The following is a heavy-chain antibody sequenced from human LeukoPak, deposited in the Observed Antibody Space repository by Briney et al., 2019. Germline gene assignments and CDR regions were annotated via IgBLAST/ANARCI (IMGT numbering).Heavy chain of an antibody. CDR3: ARVGCSGGSCYPDY. Sequence: SGTLSLTCTVSGASISTSYWYWIRQPPGKGLEWIGYIHYSGDINYNPSLKSRVTISAYTSKNQLSLKLSSVTAADAAVYSCARVGCSGGSCYPDYWGQGTLVTVSS. J-gene: IGHJ4*02. CDR1: GASISTSY. D-gene: IGHD2-15*01. CDR2: IHYSGDI. V-gene: IGHV4-59*01.